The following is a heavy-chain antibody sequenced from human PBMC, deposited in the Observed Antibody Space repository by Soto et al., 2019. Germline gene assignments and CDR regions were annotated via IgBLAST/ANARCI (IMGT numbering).Heavy chain of an antibody. CDR1: GASISSNINY. V-gene: IGHV4-39*01. CDR3: ERHSHEDHGDPNWFDP. D-gene: IGHD4-17*01. J-gene: IGHJ5*02. CDR2: IYYTGNT. Sequence: QVQLQESGPGLVKPSETLSLTCTVSGASISSNINYWGWIRQSPGKGLEWIASIYYTGNTFYNPSLQTRVTLAVDTSDNQFSLKLTSVTAAVTAVYFCERHSHEDHGDPNWFDPWGQGTLVTVSS.